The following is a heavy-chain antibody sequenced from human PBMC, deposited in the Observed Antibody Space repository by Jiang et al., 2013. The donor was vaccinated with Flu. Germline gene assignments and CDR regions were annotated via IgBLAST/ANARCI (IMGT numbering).Heavy chain of an antibody. CDR1: GYSFAAYW. Sequence: GAEVKKPGESLQISCQGSGYSFAAYWIAWVRQMPGKGLEWMGIINPRDSDIRYNPSFQGQVTTSVDKSINTAYLQWSSLEASDTAMYYCARLESMVRDYGMDVWGQGTMVTVSS. CDR3: ARLESMVRDYGMDV. CDR2: INPRDSDI. V-gene: IGHV5-51*03. D-gene: IGHD3-10*01. J-gene: IGHJ6*02.